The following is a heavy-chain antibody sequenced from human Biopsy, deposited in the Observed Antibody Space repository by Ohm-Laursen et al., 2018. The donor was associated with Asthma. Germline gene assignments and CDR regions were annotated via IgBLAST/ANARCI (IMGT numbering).Heavy chain of an antibody. D-gene: IGHD3-3*01. J-gene: IGHJ4*02. V-gene: IGHV3-30-3*01. Sequence: SCKASGFSFDNYFMHWVRQAPGQGLEWVAVGGSYYDGGLKYYADSVNGRFTVSRDDSKNTLYLQMNSLRPDDTAVYYCARDVMEWYLPAFDFWGQGTLVTVSS. CDR2: GGSYYDGGLK. CDR3: ARDVMEWYLPAFDF. CDR1: GFSFDNYF.